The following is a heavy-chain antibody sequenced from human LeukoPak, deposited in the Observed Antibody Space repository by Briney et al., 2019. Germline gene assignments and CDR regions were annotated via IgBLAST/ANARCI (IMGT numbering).Heavy chain of an antibody. Sequence: SETLSLTCTVSGRSISSSFWSWIRQPAGKGLEWMGRIYSSGTTNYNPSLKSRLTMSVDTSKNQFSLKLSSVTAADTAVYYCARIQRGHGSAAVWGQGTLVTVSS. CDR3: ARIQRGHGSAAV. D-gene: IGHD6-19*01. V-gene: IGHV4-4*07. J-gene: IGHJ4*02. CDR1: GRSISSSF. CDR2: IYSSGTT.